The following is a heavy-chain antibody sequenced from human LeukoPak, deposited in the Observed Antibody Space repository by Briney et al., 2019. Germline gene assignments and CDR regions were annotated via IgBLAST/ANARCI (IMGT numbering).Heavy chain of an antibody. Sequence: GGSLRLSCAASGFTFSGHYMDWVRQAPGKGLEWVARIRNKPNSYTTEYAASVNGRFAISRDDSKNSLYLQMNTLRNEDTAVYYCARSSGTFPFDSWGQGTLVTVSS. CDR3: ARSSGTFPFDS. CDR2: IRNKPNSYTT. CDR1: GFTFSGHY. D-gene: IGHD3-10*01. J-gene: IGHJ4*02. V-gene: IGHV3-72*01.